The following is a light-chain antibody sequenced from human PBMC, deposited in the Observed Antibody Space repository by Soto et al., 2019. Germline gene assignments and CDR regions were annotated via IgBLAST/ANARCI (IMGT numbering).Light chain of an antibody. CDR2: EVS. V-gene: IGLV2-14*01. CDR1: SSDVGGYNY. J-gene: IGLJ1*01. Sequence: QSALTQPASVSGSPGQSITISCTGTSSDVGGYNYVAWYKQHPGKVPRLMIYEVSNRPSGVSNSFSGSKSGSTASLTISGLQAEDEADYYCISYTSSSTSDVFGTGTKV. CDR3: ISYTSSSTSDV.